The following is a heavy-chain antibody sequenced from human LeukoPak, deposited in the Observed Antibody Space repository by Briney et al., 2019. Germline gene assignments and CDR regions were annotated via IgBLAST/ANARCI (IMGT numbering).Heavy chain of an antibody. D-gene: IGHD4-23*01. CDR3: ARARGPDYGGNSGAYYYYGMDV. CDR2: MNPNSGNT. CDR1: GYTFTSYD. Sequence: ASVKVSCKASGYTFTSYDINWVRQATGQGLEWMGWMNPNSGNTGYAQKFQGRVTMTRNTSISTAYMELSSLRSEDTAVYYCARARGPDYGGNSGAYYYYGMDVWGQGTTVTVSS. J-gene: IGHJ6*02. V-gene: IGHV1-8*01.